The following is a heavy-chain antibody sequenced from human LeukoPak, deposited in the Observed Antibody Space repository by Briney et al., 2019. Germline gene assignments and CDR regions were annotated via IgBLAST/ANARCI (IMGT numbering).Heavy chain of an antibody. D-gene: IGHD6-13*01. CDR2: IYYSETT. CDR1: GGSISNYF. Sequence: SETLSLTCSVSGGSISNYFWSWIRQPPGKGLECIGFIYYSETTNYNPSFKSRVTISVDTSKNQFSLKLSSVTAADTAVYYCARDRTGEHQLVRRSAFDIWGQGTMVTVSS. J-gene: IGHJ3*02. V-gene: IGHV4-59*12. CDR3: ARDRTGEHQLVRRSAFDI.